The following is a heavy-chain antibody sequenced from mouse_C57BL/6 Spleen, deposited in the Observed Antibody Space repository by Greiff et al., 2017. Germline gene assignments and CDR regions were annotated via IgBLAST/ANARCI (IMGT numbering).Heavy chain of an antibody. CDR2: IDPETGGT. CDR3: TRDGYTWFAY. CDR1: GYTFTDYE. Sequence: QVQLQQSGAELVRPGASVTLSCKASGYTFTDYEMHWVKQTPVHGLEWIGAIDPETGGTAYNQKFKGKAILTADKSSSTAYMELRSLTSEDSAVYYCTRDGYTWFAYGGQGTLVTVSA. V-gene: IGHV1-15*01. D-gene: IGHD2-3*01. J-gene: IGHJ3*01.